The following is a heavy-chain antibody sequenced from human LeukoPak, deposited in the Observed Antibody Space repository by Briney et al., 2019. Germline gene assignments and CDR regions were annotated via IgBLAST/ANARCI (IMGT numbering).Heavy chain of an antibody. D-gene: IGHD3-22*01. CDR3: ARDYYDSSGYYRLQH. Sequence: TGGSLRLSCAASGFTFSSYGMNWVRQAPGKGLEWLSYISGSGTTIYYADSVKGRFTISRDNAKNSLFLQMNSLRAEDTAVYYCARDYYDSSGYYRLQHWGQGTLVTVSS. J-gene: IGHJ1*01. V-gene: IGHV3-48*03. CDR1: GFTFSSYG. CDR2: ISGSGTTI.